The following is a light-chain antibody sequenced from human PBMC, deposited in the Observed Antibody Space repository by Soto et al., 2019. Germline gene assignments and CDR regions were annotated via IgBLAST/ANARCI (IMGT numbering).Light chain of an antibody. CDR3: QKYNSYSPYT. J-gene: IGKJ2*01. Sequence: DIQMTQSPSTLSASVGDRVTITCRASQSISSWLAWYQQKPGKAPKLLIYDASSLESGVPSRFSGSRSGTEFTLTISSLQPDDFATYYCQKYNSYSPYTFGQGTKLEIK. CDR1: QSISSW. V-gene: IGKV1-5*01. CDR2: DAS.